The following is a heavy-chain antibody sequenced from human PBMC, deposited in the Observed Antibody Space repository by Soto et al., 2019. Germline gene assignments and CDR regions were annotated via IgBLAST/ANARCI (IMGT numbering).Heavy chain of an antibody. D-gene: IGHD6-6*01. CDR3: AKVPGGSSRRSQYYMDV. J-gene: IGHJ6*03. V-gene: IGHV1-18*01. CDR1: GYTFTSYG. CDR2: ISAYNGNT. Sequence: ASVKVSCKASGYTFTSYGISWVRQAPGQGLEWMGWISAYNGNTNYAQKLQGRVTMTTDTSTSTAYMELRSLRSDDTAVYYCAKVPGGSSRRSQYYMDVWGKGTTVTVSS.